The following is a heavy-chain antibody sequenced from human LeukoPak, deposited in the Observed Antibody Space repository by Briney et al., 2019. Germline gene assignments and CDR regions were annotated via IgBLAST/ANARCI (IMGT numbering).Heavy chain of an antibody. CDR3: ARNARFLHYYGMDV. CDR2: IYSGGST. J-gene: IGHJ6*02. V-gene: IGHV3-66*01. Sequence: GGSLRLSCAASGFTVSGNYMSWVRQAPGKGLEWVSVIYSGGSTYYADSVKGRFTISRDNSKNTLYLQMNSLRAEDTAVYYCARNARFLHYYGMDVWGQGTTVTVSS. CDR1: GFTVSGNY. D-gene: IGHD3-3*01.